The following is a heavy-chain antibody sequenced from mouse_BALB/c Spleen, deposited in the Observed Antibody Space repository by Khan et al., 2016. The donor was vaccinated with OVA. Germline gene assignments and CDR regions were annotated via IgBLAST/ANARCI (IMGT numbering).Heavy chain of an antibody. D-gene: IGHD2-14*01. V-gene: IGHV1-87*01. J-gene: IGHJ2*01. CDR1: GYTFTSYW. Sequence: QVQLKQSGAELARPGASVKLSCKSSGYTFTSYWMQWVKQRPGQALEWIGSIYPGDGDTSYSQKFKGKATLTADKSSSTAFMQLSSLASEDSAVTYCASYRYDYFDYWGQGSTLTVSS. CDR2: IYPGDGDT. CDR3: ASYRYDYFDY.